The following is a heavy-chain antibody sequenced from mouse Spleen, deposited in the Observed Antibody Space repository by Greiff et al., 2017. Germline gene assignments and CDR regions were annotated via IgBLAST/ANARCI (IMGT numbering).Heavy chain of an antibody. Sequence: EVHLVESGGGLVKPGGSLKLSCAASGFTFSSYAMSWVRQTPEKRLEWVATISDGGSYTYYPDNVKGRFTISRDNAKNNLYLQMSHLKSEDTAMYYCAREGIRLYYYAMDYWGQGTSVTVSS. CDR2: ISDGGSYT. CDR1: GFTFSSYA. CDR3: AREGIRLYYYAMDY. D-gene: IGHD1-2*01. J-gene: IGHJ4*01. V-gene: IGHV5-4*01.